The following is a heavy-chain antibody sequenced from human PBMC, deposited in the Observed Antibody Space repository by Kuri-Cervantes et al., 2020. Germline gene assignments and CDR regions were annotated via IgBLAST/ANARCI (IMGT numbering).Heavy chain of an antibody. J-gene: IGHJ3*01. CDR2: ISAYSGNT. D-gene: IGHD5/OR15-5a*01. CDR1: GYTFTSYG. Sequence: ASVKVSCKASGYTFTSYGISWVRQAPGQGLEWMGWISAYSGNTNYAQKIQGRVTMTTDTFTTTAYMELRSLRFDDTAVYYCARRYSDNSVSNAFDVWGQGTMVTVSS. CDR3: ARRYSDNSVSNAFDV. V-gene: IGHV1-18*01.